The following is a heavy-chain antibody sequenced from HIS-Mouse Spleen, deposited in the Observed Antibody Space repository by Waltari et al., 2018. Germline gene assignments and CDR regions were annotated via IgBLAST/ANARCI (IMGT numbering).Heavy chain of an antibody. Sequence: QVTLRESVPALVKPTQTLTLTCTFSGFSLSTSGQCVSWIRQPPGKALEWLARIDWDDDKYYSTSLKTRLTISRDTSKNQVVLTMTNMDPLDTATYYCARIAEGYTSGWYAFDYWGQGTLVTVSS. J-gene: IGHJ4*02. D-gene: IGHD6-19*01. CDR2: IDWDDDK. CDR3: ARIAEGYTSGWYAFDY. V-gene: IGHV2-70*15. CDR1: GFSLSTSGQC.